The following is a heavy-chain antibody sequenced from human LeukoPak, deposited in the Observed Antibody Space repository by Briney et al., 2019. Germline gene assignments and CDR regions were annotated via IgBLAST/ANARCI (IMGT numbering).Heavy chain of an antibody. J-gene: IGHJ4*02. CDR2: IIPIFGTA. D-gene: IGHD5-18*01. Sequence: ASVKVSCKASGGTFSSYAISWVRQAPGQGLEWMGGIIPIFGTANYAQKFRGRVTITADESTSTAYMELSSLRSEDTAVYYCARWDTAMAVFDYWGQGTLVTVSS. CDR1: GGTFSSYA. V-gene: IGHV1-69*13. CDR3: ARWDTAMAVFDY.